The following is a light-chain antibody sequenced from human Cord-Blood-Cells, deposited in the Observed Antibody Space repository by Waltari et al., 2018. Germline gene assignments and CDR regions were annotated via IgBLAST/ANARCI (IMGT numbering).Light chain of an antibody. V-gene: IGKV3-11*01. J-gene: IGKJ5*01. CDR3: QQRSNWPPSIT. CDR1: QSVSSY. Sequence: EIVLTQSPATLSLSPGERATIPCRASQSVSSYLAWYQQKPGQAPRLLIYDASNRATGIPARFSGSGSGTDFTLTISSLEPEGFAVYYCQQRSNWPPSITFGQGTRLEIK. CDR2: DAS.